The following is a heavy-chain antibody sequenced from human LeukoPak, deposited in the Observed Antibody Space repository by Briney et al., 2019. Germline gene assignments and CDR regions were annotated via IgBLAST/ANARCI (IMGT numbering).Heavy chain of an antibody. V-gene: IGHV4-38-2*02. CDR3: ARVAGAFGSGPPDY. CDR1: DYSISSGYY. D-gene: IGHD3-3*01. Sequence: SETLSLTCTVSDYSISSGYYWGWIRQPPGEGLEWIGSIYHSGSTNYNPSLKSRVTISVDTSKNQFSLKLSSVTAADTAVYYCARVAGAFGSGPPDYWGQGTLVTVSS. CDR2: IYHSGST. J-gene: IGHJ4*02.